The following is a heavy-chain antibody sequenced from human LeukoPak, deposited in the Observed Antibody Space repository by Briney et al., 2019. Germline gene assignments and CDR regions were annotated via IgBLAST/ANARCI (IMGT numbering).Heavy chain of an antibody. CDR1: GFTFSSYW. V-gene: IGHV3-74*01. CDR2: INDDGSYT. J-gene: IGHJ4*02. Sequence: LPGGSLRLSCAASGFTFSSYWMHWVRQAPGKGLVWVSRINDDGSYTDYADSAKGRFTISRDNAKNTLFLQMNSLRAEDTAVYYXXXXXSVSGGNVDYWGQGALVTVSS. CDR3: XXXXSVSGGNVDY. D-gene: IGHD4-23*01.